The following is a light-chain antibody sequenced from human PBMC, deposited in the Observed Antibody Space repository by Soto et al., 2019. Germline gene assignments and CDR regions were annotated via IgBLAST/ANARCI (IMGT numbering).Light chain of an antibody. J-gene: IGKJ4*01. Sequence: DIEMTQSPSSLSASVGDTVTITCRASQGIGNFLAWYQQKPGSFPKLLIYAASTFQSGGPPRFSGSGSGTEFTLTISSLQPEDVATYFCHRYNSVPLTFGGGTRVEIK. V-gene: IGKV1-27*01. CDR2: AAS. CDR1: QGIGNF. CDR3: HRYNSVPLT.